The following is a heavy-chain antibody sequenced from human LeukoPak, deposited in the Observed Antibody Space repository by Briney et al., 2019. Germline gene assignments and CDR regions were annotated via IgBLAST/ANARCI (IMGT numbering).Heavy chain of an antibody. J-gene: IGHJ4*02. D-gene: IGHD5-24*01. CDR3: VKRTMSAFDQ. V-gene: IGHV3-23*01. CDR2: ISGRGNGT. Sequence: GGSLRLSCAASGFTFSSYAMSWVRQAPGKGLEWVSGISGRGNGTYYADSVKGRFIISRDNSKNTVYLQMNSLRGEDTAIYWCVKRTMSAFDQWGQGTLVTVSS. CDR1: GFTFSSYA.